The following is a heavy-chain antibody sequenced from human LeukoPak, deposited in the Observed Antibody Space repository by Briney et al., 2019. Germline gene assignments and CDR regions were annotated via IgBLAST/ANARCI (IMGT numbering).Heavy chain of an antibody. Sequence: RASVKVSCKASGGTFSSYAISWVRQAPGQGLEWMGGIIPIFGTANYAQKFQGSVTITTDESTSTAYMELSSLRSEDTAVYYCARDNYAGANWFDPWGQGILVTVSS. CDR1: GGTFSSYA. V-gene: IGHV1-69*05. CDR3: ARDNYAGANWFDP. J-gene: IGHJ5*02. D-gene: IGHD1-7*01. CDR2: IIPIFGTA.